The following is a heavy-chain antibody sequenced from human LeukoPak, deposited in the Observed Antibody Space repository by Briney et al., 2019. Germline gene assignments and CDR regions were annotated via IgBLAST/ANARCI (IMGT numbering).Heavy chain of an antibody. D-gene: IGHD3-22*01. CDR2: ISSSRSYI. CDR1: GFTFSSYS. CDR3: ARDLRYYDSSGYLYNWFGP. V-gene: IGHV3-21*01. J-gene: IGHJ5*02. Sequence: GGSLRLSCAASGFTFSSYSMNWVRQAPGKGLEWVSSISSSRSYIYYADSVKGRFTISRDNAKNSLYLQMNSLRAEDTAVYYCARDLRYYDSSGYLYNWFGPWGQGTPVTVSS.